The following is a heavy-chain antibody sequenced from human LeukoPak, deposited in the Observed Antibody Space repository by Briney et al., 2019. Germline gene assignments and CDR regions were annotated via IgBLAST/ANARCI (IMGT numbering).Heavy chain of an antibody. J-gene: IGHJ4*02. Sequence: GGSLRLSCAASGFTFSSYAMGWVRQAPGKGLEWVSAISGSGGSTYYADSVKGRFTISRDNSKNTLYLQMNSLRAEDTAVYYCAKDKRLQPHYFDYWGQGTLVTVSS. CDR3: AKDKRLQPHYFDY. V-gene: IGHV3-23*01. CDR1: GFTFSSYA. D-gene: IGHD6-25*01. CDR2: ISGSGGST.